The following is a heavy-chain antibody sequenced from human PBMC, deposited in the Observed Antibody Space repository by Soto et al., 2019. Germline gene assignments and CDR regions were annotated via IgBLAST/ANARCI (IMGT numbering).Heavy chain of an antibody. CDR3: ARWRNDCSSTSCYNFDY. CDR2: IYHSGTT. Sequence: QSLTCAVSDFSISSGHYWGWIRQPPGKGLEWIGSIYHSGTTYNNPSLKSRVTMSVDTSKNQFSLKLSSVTAADTAVYYCARWRNDCSSTSCYNFDYWGQGTLVTVYS. CDR1: DFSISSGHY. J-gene: IGHJ4*02. D-gene: IGHD2-2*02. V-gene: IGHV4-38-2*01.